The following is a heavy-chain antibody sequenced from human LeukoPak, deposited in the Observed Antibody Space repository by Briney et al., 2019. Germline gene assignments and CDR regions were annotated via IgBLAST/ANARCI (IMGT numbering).Heavy chain of an antibody. J-gene: IGHJ4*02. CDR3: TRGRSGYIDY. D-gene: IGHD3-22*01. V-gene: IGHV3-23*01. CDR1: GFTFSTYA. Sequence: GGSLRLSCAASGFTFSTYAMTWVRQAPGKGLEWVSGISGSGGSTYYADSVKGRFTISRDDSENTLYLQMSSLRAEDTAVYYWTRGRSGYIDYWGQGTLVTVSS. CDR2: ISGSGGST.